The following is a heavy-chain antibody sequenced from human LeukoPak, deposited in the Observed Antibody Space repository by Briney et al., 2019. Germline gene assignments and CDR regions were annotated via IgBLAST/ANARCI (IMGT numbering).Heavy chain of an antibody. J-gene: IGHJ4*02. V-gene: IGHV1-58*01. CDR3: AAGYSSSWLPDY. Sequence: SVKVSCTASGFTFTSSAVQWVRQARGQRLEWIGWIVVGSGNTNYAQKFQERVTITRDMSTSTAYMELSSLRSEDTAVYYCAAGYSSSWLPDYWGQGTLVTVSS. CDR1: GFTFTSSA. CDR2: IVVGSGNT. D-gene: IGHD6-13*01.